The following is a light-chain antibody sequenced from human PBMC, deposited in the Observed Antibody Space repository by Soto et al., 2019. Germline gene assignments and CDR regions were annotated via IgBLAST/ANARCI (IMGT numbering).Light chain of an antibody. V-gene: IGKV1-5*03. CDR2: KAS. J-gene: IGKJ1*01. Sequence: DIQMPQSPSTLSASVGDRVTITCRASQSIGTWLAWYQQKPGKAPKLLIYKASTLESGVPSRFSGSGSGTEFTLTISSLQPDDFATYYCQQYNTYPWTFGQGTKVEIK. CDR3: QQYNTYPWT. CDR1: QSIGTW.